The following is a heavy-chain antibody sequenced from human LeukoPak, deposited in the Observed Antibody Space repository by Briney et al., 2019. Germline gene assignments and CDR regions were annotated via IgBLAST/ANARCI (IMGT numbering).Heavy chain of an antibody. CDR1: GFTFSNYN. CDR2: ITTSSSYI. D-gene: IGHD3-22*01. J-gene: IGHJ3*02. Sequence: GGSLRLSCTASGFTFSNYNMNWVRQAPGKGLEWISSITTSSSYIYYADSVKGRFTISRDNSKNTLCLQMNSLRAEDTAVYYCAKSNRLIPYYYDSSGYYLGAFDIWGQGTMVTVSS. CDR3: AKSNRLIPYYYDSSGYYLGAFDI. V-gene: IGHV3-21*04.